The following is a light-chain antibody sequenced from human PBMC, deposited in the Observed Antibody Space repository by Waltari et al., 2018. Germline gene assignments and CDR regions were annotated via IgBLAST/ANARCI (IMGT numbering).Light chain of an antibody. Sequence: DIQMTQSPSTLSAPVGDRVTITCRANQGLNDYLAWYQQKPGKAPRLLIYKASNSLSGVPSRFSGSGSGTEFTLTISNLQPDDFATYYCQQYESLSYTFGQGTKLEI. J-gene: IGKJ2*01. CDR2: KAS. CDR3: QQYESLSYT. CDR1: QGLNDY. V-gene: IGKV1-5*03.